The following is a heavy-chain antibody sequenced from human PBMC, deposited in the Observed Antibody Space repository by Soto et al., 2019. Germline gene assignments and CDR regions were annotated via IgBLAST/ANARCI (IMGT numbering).Heavy chain of an antibody. Sequence: TLSLTCTVSGGSITSYFWTWIRQPPGKGLEWIGYIYHRGNTNYNPSLKSRVTFSVDTSKNQFSLKLSSVTAADTAVYYCARDKYYDSTGTFDFWGQGTLVTVSS. CDR2: IYHRGNT. CDR1: GGSITSYF. CDR3: ARDKYYDSTGTFDF. D-gene: IGHD3-22*01. V-gene: IGHV4-59*01. J-gene: IGHJ4*02.